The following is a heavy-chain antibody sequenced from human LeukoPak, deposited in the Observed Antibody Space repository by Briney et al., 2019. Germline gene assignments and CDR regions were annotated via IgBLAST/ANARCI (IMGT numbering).Heavy chain of an antibody. CDR2: INPNSGDT. Sequence: ASVKVSCKASGYTFTGYYMHWVRQAPGQGLEWMGWINPNSGDTNYAQKFQGRVTMTRDTSITTSYMELSRLTSDDTAVYYCARLPTVTTPLTYWGQGILVTVSS. J-gene: IGHJ4*02. CDR3: ARLPTVTTPLTY. D-gene: IGHD4-17*01. V-gene: IGHV1-2*02. CDR1: GYTFTGYY.